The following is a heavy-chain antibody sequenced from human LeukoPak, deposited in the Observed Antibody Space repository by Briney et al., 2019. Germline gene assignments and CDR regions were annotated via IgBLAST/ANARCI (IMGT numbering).Heavy chain of an antibody. Sequence: GGSLRLSCAASGFTFSSYGMHWVRQAPGKGLEWVAVISYDGSNKYYADSVKGRFTISRDNSKNTLYLQMNSLRAEDTAVYYCANSHASYTARLSPGYYYGMDVWGQGTTVTVSS. J-gene: IGHJ6*02. CDR1: GFTFSSYG. CDR2: ISYDGSNK. V-gene: IGHV3-30*18. CDR3: ANSHASYTARLSPGYYYGMDV. D-gene: IGHD5-18*01.